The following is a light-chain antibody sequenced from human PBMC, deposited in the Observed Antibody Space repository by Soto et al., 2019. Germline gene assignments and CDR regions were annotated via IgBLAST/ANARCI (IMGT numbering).Light chain of an antibody. V-gene: IGLV1-47*01. CDR2: RSN. Sequence: QSVLTQPPSASGTPGQRVTISCSGSTSNVGINSVFWYQHLPGTAPKLLIYRSNQRASGVPDRFSGSKSGTSASLAISGLRSEDEGDYYCTAWDDSLSGQVFGGGTKLTVL. J-gene: IGLJ2*01. CDR3: TAWDDSLSGQV. CDR1: TSNVGINS.